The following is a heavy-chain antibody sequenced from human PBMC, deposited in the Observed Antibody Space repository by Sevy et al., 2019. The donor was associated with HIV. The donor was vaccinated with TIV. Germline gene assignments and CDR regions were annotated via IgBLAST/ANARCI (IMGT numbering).Heavy chain of an antibody. D-gene: IGHD6-25*01. CDR2: MNPNSGNT. CDR3: ARAGIAAGDAFDI. J-gene: IGHJ3*02. CDR1: GYTFTSYD. Sequence: ASVKVSCKASGYTFTSYDINWVRQATGQGLEWMGWMNPNSGNTGYGQKFQGRVTMTRNTSISTAYMELSSLRSEDTAVYYCARAGIAAGDAFDIWGQGTMVTVSS. V-gene: IGHV1-8*01.